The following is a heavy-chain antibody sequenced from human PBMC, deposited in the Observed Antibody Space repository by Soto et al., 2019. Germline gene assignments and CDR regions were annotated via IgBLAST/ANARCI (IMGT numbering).Heavy chain of an antibody. CDR3: ARGGFWSGYYSWFDP. CDR2: IIPLFGTT. V-gene: IGHV1-69*12. Sequence: QVQLVQSGAEVKKPGSSVKVSCKTSGGTISNYAISWVRQDPGQGLEWMGGIIPLFGTTNYAQKFQGRVTITADESTRTAYMELSSLRSEDTAVYYCARGGFWSGYYSWFDPWGQGTLVTVSS. CDR1: GGTISNYA. D-gene: IGHD3-3*01. J-gene: IGHJ5*02.